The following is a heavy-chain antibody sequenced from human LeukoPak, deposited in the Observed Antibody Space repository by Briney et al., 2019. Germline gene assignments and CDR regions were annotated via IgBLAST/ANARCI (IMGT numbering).Heavy chain of an antibody. V-gene: IGHV3-74*01. CDR2: INDDGSDT. D-gene: IGHD1-1*01. CDR3: ATQPLPTG. Sequence: QSGGSLRLSCAASGFTFKLYWMHWVRQVPGKRPVWVSRINDDGSDTIYADSVKGRFTISRDNSKNTLYLQMNSLGAEDTAEYYCATQPLPTGWGQGTLVTVSS. J-gene: IGHJ4*02. CDR1: GFTFKLYW.